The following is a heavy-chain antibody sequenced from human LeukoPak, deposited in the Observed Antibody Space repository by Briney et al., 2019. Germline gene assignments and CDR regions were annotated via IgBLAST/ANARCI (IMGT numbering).Heavy chain of an antibody. D-gene: IGHD2-2*01. V-gene: IGHV4-34*01. J-gene: IGHJ4*02. CDR3: AREDCSSTSCYLIDY. CDR1: GGSFSGYY. CDR2: INHSGST. Sequence: SETLSLTCAVYGGSFSGYYWSWIRQPPGKGLEWIGEINHSGSTNYNPSLKSRVTISVDTSKNQFSLKLSSVTAADTAVYYCAREDCSSTSCYLIDYWGQGTLVTVSS.